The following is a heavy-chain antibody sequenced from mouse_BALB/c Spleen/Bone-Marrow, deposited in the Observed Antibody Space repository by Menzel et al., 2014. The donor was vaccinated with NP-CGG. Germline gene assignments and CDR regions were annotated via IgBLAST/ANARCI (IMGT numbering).Heavy chain of an antibody. V-gene: IGHV4-1*02. CDR1: GFGFSRYW. J-gene: IGHJ2*01. D-gene: IGHD1-1*01. CDR3: ARCGYYGFLHY. Sequence: EVQGVESGGGLVQPGGSLKLSCAASGFGFSRYWMSWVRQAPGKGLEWIGEINPDSSTINYTPSLKDKFIISRDNAKNTLDLQMSRVRSEDAGLYYCARCGYYGFLHYWGQGTTLTVSS. CDR2: INPDSSTI.